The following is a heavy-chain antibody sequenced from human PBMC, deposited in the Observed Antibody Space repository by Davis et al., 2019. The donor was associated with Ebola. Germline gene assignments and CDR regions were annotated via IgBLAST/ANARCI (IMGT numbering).Heavy chain of an antibody. D-gene: IGHD3-10*01. Sequence: GGSLRLSCAASGFTFSSYWMSWVRQAPGKGLEWISYISYSGSSRFYADSVKGRFTISRDSATNSLYLQMNSLKAADTAMYYCATGWTSSSYYRVGDYWGQGALVTVSS. CDR2: ISYSGSSR. CDR3: ATGWTSSSYYRVGDY. CDR1: GFTFSSYW. V-gene: IGHV3-48*01. J-gene: IGHJ4*02.